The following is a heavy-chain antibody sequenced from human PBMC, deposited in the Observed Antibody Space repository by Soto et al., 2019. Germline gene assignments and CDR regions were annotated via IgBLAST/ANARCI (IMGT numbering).Heavy chain of an antibody. J-gene: IGHJ4*02. V-gene: IGHV3-66*01. CDR3: ARDRTISDYRSSGALGL. CDR1: GFTVSGHY. D-gene: IGHD6-6*01. Sequence: EVQMVESGGGFVQPGGSLRLSCAASGFTVSGHYMSWVRQAPGKGLEWVSVIYSGGSTYYANSVTGRFTISRDNSRNTVQLQMNSLRAEDTAVYYCARDRTISDYRSSGALGLWGQGTLVSVSS. CDR2: IYSGGST.